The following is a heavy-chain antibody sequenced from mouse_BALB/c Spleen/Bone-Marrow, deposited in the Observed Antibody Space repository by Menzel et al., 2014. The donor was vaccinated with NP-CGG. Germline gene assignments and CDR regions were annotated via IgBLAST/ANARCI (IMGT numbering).Heavy chain of an antibody. CDR1: GYNFTSNW. D-gene: IGHD1-1*02. V-gene: IGHV1-69*02. J-gene: IGHJ3*01. CDR2: IYPSDSYT. Sequence: QVQLQQSGSDLVRPGASVKFSCKASGYNFTSNWINWVKQRPGQGLEWIGNIYPSDSYTNYNQKFQDKATLTVDKSSSTAYMHLSSPTSEDSAVYYCTRDDGGSAYWGQGTLVTVSA. CDR3: TRDDGGSAY.